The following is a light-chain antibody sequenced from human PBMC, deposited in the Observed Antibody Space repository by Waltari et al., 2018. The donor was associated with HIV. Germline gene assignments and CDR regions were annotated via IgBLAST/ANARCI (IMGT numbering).Light chain of an antibody. V-gene: IGLV2-23*02. CDR3: CSCPRSGIRYV. J-gene: IGLJ1*01. CDR2: EVT. CDR1: SSNVGSDDL. Sequence: QSALTQPASVSGSPGQSITIPRTGTSSNVGSDDLVHWYQQHPGEAPKLIISEVTTRPSGVSNRFSGSRSGNTASLTISGLQAEDEADYYCCSCPRSGIRYVFGTGTKVTVL.